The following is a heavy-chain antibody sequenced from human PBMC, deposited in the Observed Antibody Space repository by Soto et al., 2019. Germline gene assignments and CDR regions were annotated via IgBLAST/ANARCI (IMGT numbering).Heavy chain of an antibody. CDR2: IIPIVDRA. Sequence: QVQLVQSGAEVKKPGSSVRVPCKASGGTFSTYTISWVRQAPGQGLEWMGRIIPIVDRANYAQKFQGRVTITADKSTSTAYMELSSLRSDDTAVYYCARDLAITVPAPMGYWGQGTLVTVSS. CDR3: ARDLAITVPAPMGY. V-gene: IGHV1-69*08. CDR1: GGTFSTYT. D-gene: IGHD2-2*01. J-gene: IGHJ4*02.